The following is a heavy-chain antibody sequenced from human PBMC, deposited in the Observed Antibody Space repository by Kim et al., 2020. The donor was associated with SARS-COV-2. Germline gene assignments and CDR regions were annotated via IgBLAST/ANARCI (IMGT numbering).Heavy chain of an antibody. V-gene: IGHV1-46*01. Sequence: AHKCQGRVTRTRDPSTSTVYMELSSLRSEDTAVYYCARDAVGRYYYGMDVWGQGTTVTVSS. J-gene: IGHJ6*02. D-gene: IGHD6-19*01. CDR3: ARDAVGRYYYGMDV.